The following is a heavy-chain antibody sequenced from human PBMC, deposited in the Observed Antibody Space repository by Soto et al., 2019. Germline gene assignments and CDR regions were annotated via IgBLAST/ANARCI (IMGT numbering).Heavy chain of an antibody. D-gene: IGHD3-10*01. J-gene: IGHJ4*02. CDR3: ARDTHYYAT. CDR2: IKEDGSQY. V-gene: IGHV3-7*04. Sequence: EMQLVDSGGGLVQPGDSLRLSCVASGFSFSNYWMAWVRQAPGKGLEWVANIKEDGSQYTYVASVKGRFTISRDNAENSLSLQMNSLRAEDPAVYYCARDTHYYATWVQGTLVTVSS. CDR1: GFSFSNYW.